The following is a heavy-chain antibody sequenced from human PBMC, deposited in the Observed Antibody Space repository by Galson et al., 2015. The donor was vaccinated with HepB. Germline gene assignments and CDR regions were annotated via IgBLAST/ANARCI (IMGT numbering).Heavy chain of an antibody. CDR3: AVMESRLSRGDTYWFDP. V-gene: IGHV1-24*01. CDR2: FDPEDGEA. J-gene: IGHJ5*02. Sequence: SVKVSCKVSGYSLTKLSVHWVRQAPGKGLEWMGGFDPEDGEALYALKFQGRFTMTEDTSTDTAYMELSSQRSEDTALYYCAVMESRLSRGDTYWFDPWGQGTLVTVSS. CDR1: GYSLTKLS. D-gene: IGHD5-18*01.